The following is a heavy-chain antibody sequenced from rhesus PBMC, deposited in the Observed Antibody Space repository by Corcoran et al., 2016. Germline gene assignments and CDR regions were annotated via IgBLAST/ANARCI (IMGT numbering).Heavy chain of an antibody. Sequence: QVQLEQWGEGLVKPSEPLSLTCAVYGGSISGDFYWSGSRQPPGKGLEWIGFIYGNSASTKYNPSLKNRVTISKDTSKKQFSLKLSSVTAADTAVYYCAREAVGDFDYWGQGVLATVSS. CDR2: IYGNSAST. D-gene: IGHD5-24*01. J-gene: IGHJ4*01. V-gene: IGHV4-73*01. CDR3: AREAVGDFDY. CDR1: GGSISGDFY.